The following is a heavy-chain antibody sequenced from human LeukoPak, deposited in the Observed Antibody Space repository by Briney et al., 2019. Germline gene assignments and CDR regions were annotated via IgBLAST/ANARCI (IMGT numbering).Heavy chain of an antibody. J-gene: IGHJ5*02. CDR3: ARHLGDPEWLLFLLPNWFDP. CDR2: TYPDDSDT. D-gene: IGHD3-3*01. V-gene: IGHV5-51*01. Sequence: GESLKISCKGSGYSFTSYWIGWVRQMPGKGLEWVGITYPDDSDTRYSPSFQGQVTISADKSISTAYLQWSSLKASDTAMYYCARHLGDPEWLLFLLPNWFDPWGQGTLVTVSS. CDR1: GYSFTSYW.